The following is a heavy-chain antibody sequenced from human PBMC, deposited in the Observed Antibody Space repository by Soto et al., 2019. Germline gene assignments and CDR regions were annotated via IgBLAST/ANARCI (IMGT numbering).Heavy chain of an antibody. D-gene: IGHD3-16*01. V-gene: IGHV3-74*01. CDR2: INTDGSST. J-gene: IGHJ5*02. CDR1: GITFNTYW. CDR3: ARGSIWVQMTGDGWFDP. Sequence: GGSLRLSCAASGITFNTYWMHWVRQAPGKGLVWVSHINTDGSSTNYADSVKGRFTISRDNSKNTLYLQMNSLRAEDTAVYYCARGSIWVQMTGDGWFDPWGQGTLVTVSS.